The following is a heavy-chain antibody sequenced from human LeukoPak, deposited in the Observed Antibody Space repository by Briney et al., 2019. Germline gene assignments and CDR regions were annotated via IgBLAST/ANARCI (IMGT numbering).Heavy chain of an antibody. CDR1: GFTFSSYE. J-gene: IGHJ4*02. CDR3: ARAPGYYYDSSGYYADY. D-gene: IGHD3-22*01. Sequence: GGSLRLSCAASGFTFSSYEMNWVRQAPGKGLEWVSYISSSGSTIYCADSVKGRFTISRDNTKNSLYLQMNSLRAEDTAVYYCARAPGYYYDSSGYYADYWGQGTLVTVSS. V-gene: IGHV3-48*03. CDR2: ISSSGSTI.